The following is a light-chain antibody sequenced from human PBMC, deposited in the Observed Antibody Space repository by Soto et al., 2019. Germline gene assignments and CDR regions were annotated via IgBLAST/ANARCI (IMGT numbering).Light chain of an antibody. CDR3: SSYTTSSSYV. CDR1: SSDVGGYNY. V-gene: IGLV2-8*01. CDR2: EVS. Sequence: QSVLTQPPSASGSPGQSVTISCTGTSSDVGGYNYVSWYQQHPGKAPKLMIYEVSKRPPGVPDRFSGSKSGNTASLTVSGLQPEDEADYYCSSYTTSSSYVFGTGTKVTVL. J-gene: IGLJ1*01.